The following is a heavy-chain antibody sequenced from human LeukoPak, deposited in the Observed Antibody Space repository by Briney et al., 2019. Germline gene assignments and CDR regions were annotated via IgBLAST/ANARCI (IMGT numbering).Heavy chain of an antibody. V-gene: IGHV1-8*03. Sequence: ASVKVSCKASGYTFTSYDINWVRQATGQGLEWMGWMNPNSGNTGYAQKFQGRVTITRNTSISTAYMELSSLRSEDTAVYYCARTVRGVSKYYFDYWGQGTLVTVPS. J-gene: IGHJ4*02. CDR3: ARTVRGVSKYYFDY. CDR1: GYTFTSYD. D-gene: IGHD3-10*01. CDR2: MNPNSGNT.